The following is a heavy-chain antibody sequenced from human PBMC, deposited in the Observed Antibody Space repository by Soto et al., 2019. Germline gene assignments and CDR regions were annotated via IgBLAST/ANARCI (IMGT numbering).Heavy chain of an antibody. D-gene: IGHD2-2*02. CDR1: GFTFSSYA. Sequence: QVQLVESGGGVVQPGRSLRLSCAASGFTFSSYAMHWVRQAPGKGLEWVAVISYDGSNKYYADSVKGRFTIPRDNSKNTLYLQMNSLRAEDTAVYYCARSGCSSTSCYTGFDYWGQGTLVTVSS. CDR2: ISYDGSNK. J-gene: IGHJ4*02. CDR3: ARSGCSSTSCYTGFDY. V-gene: IGHV3-30-3*01.